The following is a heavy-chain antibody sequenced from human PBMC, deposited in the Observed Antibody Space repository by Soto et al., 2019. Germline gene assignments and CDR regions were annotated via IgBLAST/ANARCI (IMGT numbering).Heavy chain of an antibody. D-gene: IGHD3-22*01. V-gene: IGHV1-69*12. J-gene: IGHJ5*02. CDR1: GGTFSSYA. CDR3: ARDRGASSGYYPYWFDP. Sequence: QVQLVQSGAEVKKPGSSVKVSCKASGGTFSSYAISWVRQAPGQGLEWMGEIIPIFGTANYAQKFQGRVTITADDSPSTAYMELSSRRSEDTAVYYCARDRGASSGYYPYWFDPWGQGTVVTVSS. CDR2: IIPIFGTA.